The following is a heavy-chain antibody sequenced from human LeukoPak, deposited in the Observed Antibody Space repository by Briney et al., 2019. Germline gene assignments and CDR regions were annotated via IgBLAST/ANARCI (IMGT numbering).Heavy chain of an antibody. Sequence: PGGSLRLSCSASGFTFSSYEMNWVRQAPGKGLEWVSYISSSGSTIYYADSVKGRFTISRDNAKNSLYLQMNSLRAEDTAVYYCATPPAAGAYYYYGMDVWGQGTTVTVSS. D-gene: IGHD6-13*01. V-gene: IGHV3-48*03. CDR3: ATPPAAGAYYYYGMDV. CDR1: GFTFSSYE. CDR2: ISSSGSTI. J-gene: IGHJ6*02.